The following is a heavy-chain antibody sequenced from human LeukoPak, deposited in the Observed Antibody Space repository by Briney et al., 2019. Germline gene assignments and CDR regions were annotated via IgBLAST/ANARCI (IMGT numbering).Heavy chain of an antibody. CDR2: INHSGST. Sequence: SETLSLTCAVYGGSFSGYYWSWIRQPPGKGLEWIGEINHSGSTNYNPSLKSRVTISVDTSKNQFSLKLSSVTAADTAVYYCARSSRGFKSGSSDWGQGTLVTVSS. J-gene: IGHJ4*02. V-gene: IGHV4-34*01. CDR1: GGSFSGYY. CDR3: ARSSRGFKSGSSD. D-gene: IGHD1-26*01.